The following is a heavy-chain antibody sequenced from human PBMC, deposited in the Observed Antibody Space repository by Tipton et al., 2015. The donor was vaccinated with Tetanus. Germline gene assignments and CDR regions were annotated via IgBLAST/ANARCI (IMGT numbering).Heavy chain of an antibody. CDR3: ARGYYYGSGSLG. CDR1: GFTFSSYA. CDR2: ISYDGSNK. D-gene: IGHD3-10*01. J-gene: IGHJ4*02. Sequence: SLRLSCAASGFTFSSYAMHWARQAPGKGLEWVAVISYDGSNKYYADSVKGRFPISRDNSKNTLYLQMNRLRAEDTVVYYCARGYYYGSGSLGWGQGTLVTVSS. V-gene: IGHV3-30-3*01.